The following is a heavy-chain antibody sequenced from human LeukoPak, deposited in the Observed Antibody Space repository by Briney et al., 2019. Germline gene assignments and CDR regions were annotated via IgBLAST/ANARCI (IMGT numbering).Heavy chain of an antibody. V-gene: IGHV3-53*01. D-gene: IGHD2-21*01. CDR3: ASAREYCGSAECYEYFQH. J-gene: IGHJ1*01. CDR2: IYSGGRT. Sequence: GGSLRLSCAASGVTVGTNSMSWARQSPGKGLEWVSVIYSGGRTYNADSVNGRFTVSRDNSRNTLFLQMNNLRAEDTALYFCASAREYCGSAECYEYFQHWGQGTLVIVS. CDR1: GVTVGTNS.